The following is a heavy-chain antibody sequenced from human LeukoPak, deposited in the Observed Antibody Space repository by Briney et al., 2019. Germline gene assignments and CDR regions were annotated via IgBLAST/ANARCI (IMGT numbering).Heavy chain of an antibody. CDR3: AKDSGDTAMVTGTVDY. D-gene: IGHD5-18*01. V-gene: IGHV3-23*01. CDR2: ISGSGGST. Sequence: TGGSLRLSCAASGFTFSSYAMSWVRQAPGKGLEWVSAISGSGGSTYYADSVKGRFTISRDNSKNTLYLQMNSLRAEDTAVYYCAKDSGDTAMVTGTVDYWGQGTLVTVSS. CDR1: GFTFSSYA. J-gene: IGHJ4*02.